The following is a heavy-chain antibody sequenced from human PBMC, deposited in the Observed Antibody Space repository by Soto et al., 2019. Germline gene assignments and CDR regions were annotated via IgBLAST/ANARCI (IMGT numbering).Heavy chain of an antibody. CDR2: ISGSGGST. CDR1: GFTFSSYA. CDR3: ASKTTKDIVVVPAAIMPVDIVATIDH. D-gene: IGHD2-2*01. Sequence: PGGSLRLSCAASGFTFSSYAMSWVRQAPGKGLEWVSAISGSGGSTYYADSVKGRFTISRDNSKNTLYLQMNSLRAEDTAVYYCASKTTKDIVVVPAAIMPVDIVATIDHWGQGTLVTVSS. J-gene: IGHJ5*02. V-gene: IGHV3-23*01.